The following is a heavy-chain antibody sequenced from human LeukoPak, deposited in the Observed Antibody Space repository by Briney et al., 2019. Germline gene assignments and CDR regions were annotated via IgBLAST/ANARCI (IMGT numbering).Heavy chain of an antibody. CDR2: ISAYNGNT. V-gene: IGHV1-18*01. D-gene: IGHD3-22*01. CDR3: ARDPPARRLKAFDI. Sequence: HRASVKVSCKASGYTFTSYGISWVRQAPGQGLEWMGWISAYNGNTNYAQKLQGRLTMTTDTSTSTAYMELRSLRSDDTAVYFCARDPPARRLKAFDIWGQGTKVTVSS. CDR1: GYTFTSYG. J-gene: IGHJ3*02.